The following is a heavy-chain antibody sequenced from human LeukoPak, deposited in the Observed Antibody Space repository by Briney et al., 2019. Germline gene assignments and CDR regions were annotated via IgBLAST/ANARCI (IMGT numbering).Heavy chain of an antibody. CDR3: AQGTPPAELLWFGELLSTPYYYYSMDV. V-gene: IGHV3-23*01. CDR2: ISGSGGST. D-gene: IGHD3-10*01. Sequence: PGGSLRLSCAASGFTFSSYAMSWVRQAPGKGLEWVSAISGSGGSTYYADSVKGRFTVSRDNSKNTLYLQMNSLRAEDTAVYYCAQGTPPAELLWFGELLSTPYYYYSMDVWGQGTTVTVSS. CDR1: GFTFSSYA. J-gene: IGHJ6*02.